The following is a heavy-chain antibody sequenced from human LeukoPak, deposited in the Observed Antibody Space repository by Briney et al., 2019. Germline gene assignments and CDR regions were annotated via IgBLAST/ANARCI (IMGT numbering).Heavy chain of an antibody. CDR3: ARGGFDY. V-gene: IGHV3-53*01. CDR2: IYTGGNT. CDR1: GFAFNNYA. J-gene: IGHJ4*02. Sequence: GGSLRLSCAASGFAFNNYAMSWVRQAPGKGLEWVSVIYTGGNTYYADSVKGRFTISRDNSKNTLYLQMNSLRAEDTAVYYCARGGFDYWGQGTLVTVSS.